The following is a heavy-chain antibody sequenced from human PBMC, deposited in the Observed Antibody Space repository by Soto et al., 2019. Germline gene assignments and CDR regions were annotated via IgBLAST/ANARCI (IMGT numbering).Heavy chain of an antibody. Sequence: GGSLRLSCAASGFTFSSYWMSWVRQAPGKGLEWVANIKQDGSEKYYVDSVKGRFTISRDNAKNSLYLQMNSLRAEDTAVYYCARERNAKEDPFDYWGQGTLVTVSS. CDR1: GFTFSSYW. CDR3: ARERNAKEDPFDY. J-gene: IGHJ4*02. V-gene: IGHV3-7*05. CDR2: IKQDGSEK.